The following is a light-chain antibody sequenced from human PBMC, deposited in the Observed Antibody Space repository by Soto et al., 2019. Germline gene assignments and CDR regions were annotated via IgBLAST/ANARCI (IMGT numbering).Light chain of an antibody. Sequence: EIVLTQSPGTLSMSPGERATLSCRASQSITQSFLAWYQQRPGQSPRLLIYGASNRAAGIPGRFSGSGSGTDFSLTISRLEPEDFAVYYCQQYASSPLTFGGGTKVDI. CDR3: QQYASSPLT. J-gene: IGKJ4*01. V-gene: IGKV3-20*01. CDR2: GAS. CDR1: QSITQSF.